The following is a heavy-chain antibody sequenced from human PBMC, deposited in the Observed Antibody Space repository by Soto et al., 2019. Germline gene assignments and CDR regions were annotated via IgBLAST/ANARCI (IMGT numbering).Heavy chain of an antibody. CDR1: GGSFSGYY. CDR3: ARVAGIAAAGTGSDY. CDR2: INHSGST. D-gene: IGHD6-13*01. V-gene: IGHV4-34*01. Sequence: SETLSLTCAVYGGSFSGYYWSWIRQPPGKGLEWIGEINHSGSTNYNPSLKSRVTISVDTSKNQFSLKLSSVTAADTAVYYCARVAGIAAAGTGSDYWGQGTLVTVSS. J-gene: IGHJ4*02.